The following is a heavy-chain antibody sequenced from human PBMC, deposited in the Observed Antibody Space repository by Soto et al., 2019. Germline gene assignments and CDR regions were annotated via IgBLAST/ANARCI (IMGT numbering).Heavy chain of an antibody. CDR1: GGSISSGDYY. CDR3: ARVGTYYDFWSGPRPVNWFDP. J-gene: IGHJ5*02. V-gene: IGHV4-30-4*01. Sequence: SETLSLTCTVSGGSISSGDYYWSWIRQPPGKGLEWIGYIYYSGSTYYNPSLKSRVTISVDTSKNQFSLKLSSVTAADTAVYYCARVGTYYDFWSGPRPVNWFDPWGQGTLVTSPQ. D-gene: IGHD3-3*01. CDR2: IYYSGST.